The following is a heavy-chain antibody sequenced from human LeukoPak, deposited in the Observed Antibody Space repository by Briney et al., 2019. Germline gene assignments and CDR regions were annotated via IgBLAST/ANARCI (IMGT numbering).Heavy chain of an antibody. D-gene: IGHD5-18*01. J-gene: IGHJ4*02. Sequence: SETLSLTCAVYDGSFSAYYWSWIRQPPGRGLEWIGEVSHSGSTNYNPSLKSRVTISVDTSKNQFSLRLSSVTAADTAVYYCARDWGYSYGYLDYWGQGTLVTVSS. V-gene: IGHV4-34*01. CDR1: DGSFSAYY. CDR3: ARDWGYSYGYLDY. CDR2: VSHSGST.